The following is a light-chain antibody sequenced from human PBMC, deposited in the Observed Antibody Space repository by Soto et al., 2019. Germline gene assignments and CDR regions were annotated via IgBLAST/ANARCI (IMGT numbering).Light chain of an antibody. CDR2: GNN. Sequence: QSVLTQPPSVSGAPGQRVTISCTGSSSNIGANYDVHWYQQRPGTAPKLLIFGNNNRPSGVPDRFSGSKSGNTASLTISGLQAEDEAEYYCGSYGGSYNLVFGGGTQLTVL. CDR1: SSNIGANYD. J-gene: IGLJ3*02. CDR3: GSYGGSYNLV. V-gene: IGLV1-40*01.